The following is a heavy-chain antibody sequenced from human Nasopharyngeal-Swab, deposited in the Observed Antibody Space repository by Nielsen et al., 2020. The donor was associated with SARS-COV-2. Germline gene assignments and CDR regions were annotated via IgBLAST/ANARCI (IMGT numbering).Heavy chain of an antibody. V-gene: IGHV4-59*13. D-gene: IGHD3-3*01. CDR2: IYYSGST. CDR3: AREIYDGHHDP. Sequence: PGKGLEWIGYIYYSGSTNYNPSLKSRVTISVDTSKNQFSLKLSSVTAADTAVYYCAREIYDGHHDPWGQGTLVIVSS. J-gene: IGHJ5*02.